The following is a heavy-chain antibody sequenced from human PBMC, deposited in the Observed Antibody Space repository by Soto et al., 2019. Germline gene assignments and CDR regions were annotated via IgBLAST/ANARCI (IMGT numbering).Heavy chain of an antibody. V-gene: IGHV3-15*01. CDR3: VEGWNDF. Sequence: EVQLVESGGDLVKPGGSLRLSCVTSGFMFSSAWMSWVRQAPGKGLEWVGRIKSKADGGARDYAAPVKGRFSISRDDSKNTMYLQMNSLRAADAAVYYCVEGWNDFWGQGTVVTVSP. J-gene: IGHJ4*02. D-gene: IGHD1-1*01. CDR1: GFMFSSAW. CDR2: IKSKADGGAR.